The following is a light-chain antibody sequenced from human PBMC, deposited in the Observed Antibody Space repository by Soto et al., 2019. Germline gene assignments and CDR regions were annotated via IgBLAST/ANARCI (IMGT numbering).Light chain of an antibody. V-gene: IGKV1-5*03. CDR3: QQYDRFPYP. J-gene: IGKJ2*01. Sequence: DIQMTQSPSTLSASVGDTVTITCRASQSISNWLAWYQQKPGQAPKLLIHKASTLESGVPSRFSGSGSGTEFTLPISSLQPDDFATFYCQQYDRFPYPFGQGTKLEIK. CDR2: KAS. CDR1: QSISNW.